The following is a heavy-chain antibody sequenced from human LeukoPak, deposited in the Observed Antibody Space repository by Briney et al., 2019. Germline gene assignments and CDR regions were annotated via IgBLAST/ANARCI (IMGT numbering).Heavy chain of an antibody. J-gene: IGHJ4*02. D-gene: IGHD6-19*01. Sequence: SQTLSLTCDISGDSVSNNNGAWNWIRQSPSRGLEWLGRTYYRSKWYNDYAGSLNGRITISPDTSKNQFSLHLNSVTPEDTAVCYCARDLGNTGWYTFDYWGQGILVTVSS. CDR2: TYYRSKWYN. V-gene: IGHV6-1*01. CDR1: GDSVSNNNGA. CDR3: ARDLGNTGWYTFDY.